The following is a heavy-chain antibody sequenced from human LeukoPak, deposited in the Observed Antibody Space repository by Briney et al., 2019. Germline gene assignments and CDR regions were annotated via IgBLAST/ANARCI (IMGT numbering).Heavy chain of an antibody. CDR1: GFTFSSYS. Sequence: PGGSLRLSCAASGFTFSSYSMNWVRQAPGKGLEWVSAISSSSSYIHYADSVKGRFTISRDNAKNSLYLQMNSLRADDTAVYYCARDSSGWYHGMDVWGQGTTATVSS. D-gene: IGHD6-19*01. CDR2: ISSSSSYI. J-gene: IGHJ6*02. V-gene: IGHV3-21*01. CDR3: ARDSSGWYHGMDV.